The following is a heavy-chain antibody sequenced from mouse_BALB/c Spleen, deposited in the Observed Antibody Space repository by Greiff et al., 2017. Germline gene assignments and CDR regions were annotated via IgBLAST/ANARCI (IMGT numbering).Heavy chain of an antibody. CDR1: GFTFSSFG. V-gene: IGHV5-17*02. D-gene: IGHD2-3*01. J-gene: IGHJ1*01. CDR2: ISSGSSTI. CDR3: ARYYDGYLYCDV. Sequence: EVMLVESGGGLVQPGGSRKLSCAASGFTFSSFGMHWVRQAPEKGLEWVAYISSGSSTIYYADTVKGRFTISRDNPKNTLFLQMTSLRSEDTAMYYCARYYDGYLYCDVWGAGTTVTVSS.